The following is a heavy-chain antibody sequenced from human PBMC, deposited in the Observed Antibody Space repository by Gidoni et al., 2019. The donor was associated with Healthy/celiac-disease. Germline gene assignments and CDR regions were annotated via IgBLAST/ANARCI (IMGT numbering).Heavy chain of an antibody. CDR1: GFTFSSYA. J-gene: IGHJ5*02. CDR2: ISGSGGST. CDR3: AKGKLGGYSSGWYSWFDP. D-gene: IGHD6-19*01. V-gene: IGHV3-23*01. Sequence: EVQLLESGGGLVQPGGSLRLSCAASGFTFSSYAMSWVRQAPGKGLEWVSAISGSGGSTYYADSVKGRFTISRDNSKNTLYLQMNSLRAEDTAVYYCAKGKLGGYSSGWYSWFDPWGQGTLVTVSS.